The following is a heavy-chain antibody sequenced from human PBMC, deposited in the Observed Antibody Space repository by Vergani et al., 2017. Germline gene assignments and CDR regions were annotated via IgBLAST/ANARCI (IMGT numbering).Heavy chain of an antibody. CDR2: INHSGST. CDR3: ARGPSPYDILTGPPDY. D-gene: IGHD3-9*01. CDR1: GGSFSGYY. J-gene: IGHJ4*02. Sequence: QLQLQQWGAGLLKPSETLSLTCAVYGGSFSGYYWSWIRQPPGKGLEWIGEINHSGSTNYNPSLKSRVTISVDTSKNQFSLKLSSVTAADTAVYYCARGPSPYDILTGPPDYWGQGTLVTVSS. V-gene: IGHV4-34*01.